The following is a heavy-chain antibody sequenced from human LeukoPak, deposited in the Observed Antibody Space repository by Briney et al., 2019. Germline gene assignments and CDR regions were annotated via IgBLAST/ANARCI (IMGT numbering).Heavy chain of an antibody. CDR2: INHSGST. CDR1: GGSFSGYY. D-gene: IGHD3-10*01. CDR3: ARHWGFRELSDYYYYYMDV. Sequence: PSETLSLTCAVYGGSFSGYYWSWIRQPPGKGLEWIGEINHSGSTNYNPSLKSRVTISVDTSKNQFSLKLSSVTAADTAVYYCARHWGFRELSDYYYYYMDVWGKGTTVTISS. J-gene: IGHJ6*03. V-gene: IGHV4-34*01.